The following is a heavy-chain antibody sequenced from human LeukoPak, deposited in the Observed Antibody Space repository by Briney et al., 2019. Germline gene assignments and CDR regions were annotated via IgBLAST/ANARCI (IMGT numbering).Heavy chain of an antibody. Sequence: GGSLRLSCAASGFTFSSYAMSWVRQAPGKGLEWVSAISGSGGSTYYADSVKGRFTISRDNSKNTLYLQMNSLRAEDTAVYYCVRAAPPGIANLSFDYWGQGTLVTVSS. J-gene: IGHJ4*02. CDR2: ISGSGGST. V-gene: IGHV3-23*01. CDR3: VRAAPPGIANLSFDY. CDR1: GFTFSSYA. D-gene: IGHD6-13*01.